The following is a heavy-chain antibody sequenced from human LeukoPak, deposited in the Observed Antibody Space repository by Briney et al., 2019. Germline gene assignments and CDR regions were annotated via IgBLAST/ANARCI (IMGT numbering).Heavy chain of an antibody. D-gene: IGHD2-15*01. CDR1: GYSISSGYY. Sequence: SETLSLTCAVSGYSISSGYYWGWIRQPPGKGLEWIGSIYHSGSTYYNPSLKSRVTISVDTSKNQFSLKLNSVTAADTAVYYCARGPPGCSGGSCYPGAYFDYWGQGTLVTVSS. J-gene: IGHJ4*02. CDR2: IYHSGST. CDR3: ARGPPGCSGGSCYPGAYFDY. V-gene: IGHV4-38-2*01.